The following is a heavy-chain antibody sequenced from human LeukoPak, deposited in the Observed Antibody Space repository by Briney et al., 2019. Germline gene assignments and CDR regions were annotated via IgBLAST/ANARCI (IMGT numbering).Heavy chain of an antibody. J-gene: IGHJ4*02. CDR1: GGSIISSNW. CDR2: IYYGGST. D-gene: IGHD1-26*01. Sequence: ASETLSLTCAVSGGSIISSNWWCWVRQPPGKGLEWIGSIYYGGSTYYNPSLKSRVTISVDTSKNQFSLKLSSVTAADTAVYYCETMGATPIYFDYWGQGTLVTVSS. CDR3: ETMGATPIYFDY. V-gene: IGHV4-39*01.